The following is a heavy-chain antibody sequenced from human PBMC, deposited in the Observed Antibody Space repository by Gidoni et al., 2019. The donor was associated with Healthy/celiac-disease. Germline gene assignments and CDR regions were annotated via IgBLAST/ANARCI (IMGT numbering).Heavy chain of an antibody. Sequence: QVQLQQWGAGLLKPSETLSRTCAVYGGSFSGYYWSWIRPPPGKGPDWIGEINLSGSTNYNPSLTSRVTISVDTSKNQFSLKLSSVTAANTAVYYCARGQWYSTVDYWGQGTLVTVSS. J-gene: IGHJ4*02. D-gene: IGHD6-13*01. CDR2: INLSGST. CDR1: GGSFSGYY. V-gene: IGHV4-34*01. CDR3: ARGQWYSTVDY.